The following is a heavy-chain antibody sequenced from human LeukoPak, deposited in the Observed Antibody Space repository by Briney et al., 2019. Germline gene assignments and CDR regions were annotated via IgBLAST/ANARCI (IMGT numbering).Heavy chain of an antibody. CDR1: GYIFTSYW. CDR2: IDPSDSYT. D-gene: IGHD2-15*01. CDR3: ARRYCGGGTCCGDY. Sequence: GASLKISCKGFGYIFTSYWISWVRQMPGKGLEWMGRIDPSDSYTNYSPSFQGHVTISADKSISTAYLQWSSLKASDTAMYYCARRYCGGGTCCGDYWGQGTLVTVSS. V-gene: IGHV5-10-1*01. J-gene: IGHJ4*02.